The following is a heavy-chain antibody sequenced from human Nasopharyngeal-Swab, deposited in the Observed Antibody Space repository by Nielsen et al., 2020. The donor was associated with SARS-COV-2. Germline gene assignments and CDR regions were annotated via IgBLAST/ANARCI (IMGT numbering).Heavy chain of an antibody. D-gene: IGHD6-6*01. CDR2: IYHSGST. J-gene: IGHJ6*02. Sequence: SETLSLTCTVSGYSISSGYYWGWIRQPPGKGLEWIGSIYHSGSTYYNPSLKSRVTISVDTSKNQFSLKLSSVTAADTAVYYCARSRPRSSLYYYYYYGMDVWGQGTTVTVSS. V-gene: IGHV4-38-2*02. CDR3: ARSRPRSSLYYYYYYGMDV. CDR1: GYSISSGYY.